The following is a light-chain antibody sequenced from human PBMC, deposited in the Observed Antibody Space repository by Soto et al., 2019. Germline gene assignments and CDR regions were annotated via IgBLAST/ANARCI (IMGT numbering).Light chain of an antibody. CDR3: QQYNNYFSWT. CDR2: DAS. CDR1: QSISIW. Sequence: DIQMTQSPSALSASVGDRVTITCRASQSISIWLAWYQQKPGKATNILIYDASTLLSGVPSRFSGSGSGTEFTLTIRIMQPDAFATYYCQQYNNYFSWTFGQGSKVDIK. J-gene: IGKJ1*01. V-gene: IGKV1-5*01.